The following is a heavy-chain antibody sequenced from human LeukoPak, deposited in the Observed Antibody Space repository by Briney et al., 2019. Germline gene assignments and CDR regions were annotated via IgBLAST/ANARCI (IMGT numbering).Heavy chain of an antibody. CDR2: IYHSGST. CDR1: GGSISSGGYS. D-gene: IGHD1-20*01. J-gene: IGHJ5*01. V-gene: IGHV4-30-2*01. Sequence: PSQTLSLTCAVSGGSISSGGYSWSWIRQPPGKGLEWIGYIYHSGSTYYNPSLKSRVTISVDRSKNQFSLKLSSVTAADTAVYYCARGESIISNWFDPWGQGTLVTVSS. CDR3: ARGESIISNWFDP.